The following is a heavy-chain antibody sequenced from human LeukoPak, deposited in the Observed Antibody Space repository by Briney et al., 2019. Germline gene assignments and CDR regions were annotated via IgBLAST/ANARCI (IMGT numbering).Heavy chain of an antibody. D-gene: IGHD5-18*01. Sequence: ASVTVSFKASGYTFTGYYMHWVRQAPGQGLEWMGWINPNSGGTNYAQKFQGRVTMTRDTSISTAYMELSRLRSDDTAVYYCARSLLRGYSYGYPDYWGQGTLVTVSS. CDR1: GYTFTGYY. CDR3: ARSLLRGYSYGYPDY. J-gene: IGHJ4*02. CDR2: INPNSGGT. V-gene: IGHV1-2*02.